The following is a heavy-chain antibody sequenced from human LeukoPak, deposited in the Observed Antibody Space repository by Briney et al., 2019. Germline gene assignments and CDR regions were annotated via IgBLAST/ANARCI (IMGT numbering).Heavy chain of an antibody. Sequence: SETLSLTCTVSGGSISSGGYYWSWIRQPPGKGLEWIGEINHSGSTNYNPSLKSRVTISVDTSKNQFSLKLSSVTAADTAVYYCARGPSTMVRGRMRGMDVWGQGTTVTVSS. CDR3: ARGPSTMVRGRMRGMDV. CDR2: INHSGST. V-gene: IGHV4-39*07. J-gene: IGHJ6*02. CDR1: GGSISSGGYY. D-gene: IGHD3-10*01.